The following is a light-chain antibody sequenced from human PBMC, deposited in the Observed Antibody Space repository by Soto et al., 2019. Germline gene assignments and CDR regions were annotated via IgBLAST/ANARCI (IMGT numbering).Light chain of an antibody. J-gene: IGKJ1*01. Sequence: EIVLTQSPGTLSLSPGEKATLSCRAIQSVSSSSLAWYQQKPGQAPRLLIYGASSRATGIPDRFSGSGSGTDFTLTISRLEPEDFAVYDCQQYGQRPPTFGQGTKV. CDR1: QSVSSSS. CDR3: QQYGQRPPT. CDR2: GAS. V-gene: IGKV3-20*01.